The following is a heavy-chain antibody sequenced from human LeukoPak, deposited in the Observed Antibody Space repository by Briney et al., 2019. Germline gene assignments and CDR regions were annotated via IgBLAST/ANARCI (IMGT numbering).Heavy chain of an antibody. V-gene: IGHV4-34*01. D-gene: IGHD2-2*01. CDR1: GGSFSGYY. Sequence: SETLSLTCAVYGGSFSGYYWSWIGQPPGKGLEWIGEINHSGSTNYNPSLKSGVTISVDTSKKEFSLKLSSVPAADTAVYYCARGLVVPAAMDYWGQGALVTVSS. CDR3: ARGLVVPAAMDY. CDR2: INHSGST. J-gene: IGHJ4*02.